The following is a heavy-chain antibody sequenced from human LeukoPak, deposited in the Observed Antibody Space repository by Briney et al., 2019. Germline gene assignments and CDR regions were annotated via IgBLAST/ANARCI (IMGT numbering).Heavy chain of an antibody. CDR1: GGSISSSSYY. J-gene: IGHJ3*02. CDR3: ARESRYTYYYDSSGPDDAFDI. Sequence: PSETLSLTCTVSGGSISSSSYYWGWIRQPPGKGLEWIGSIYYTGITYYSLSLESRVTMSVDTSKNQFSLKLSSVTAADTAVYYCARESRYTYYYDSSGPDDAFDIWGQGTMVTVSS. CDR2: IYYTGIT. D-gene: IGHD3-22*01. V-gene: IGHV4-39*07.